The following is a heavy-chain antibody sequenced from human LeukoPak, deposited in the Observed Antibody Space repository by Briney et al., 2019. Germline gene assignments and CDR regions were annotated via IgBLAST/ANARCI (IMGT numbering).Heavy chain of an antibody. CDR1: GFTFSSYW. D-gene: IGHD2-2*01. CDR3: ARLGYCSSTSCYRGLYYFDY. J-gene: IGHJ4*02. Sequence: PGGSLRLSCAASGFTFSSYWMSWVRQAPGKGLEWVANIKQDGSEKYYVNSVKGRFTISRDNAKNSLYLQMNSLRAEDTAVYYCARLGYCSSTSCYRGLYYFDYWGQGTLVTVSS. V-gene: IGHV3-7*01. CDR2: IKQDGSEK.